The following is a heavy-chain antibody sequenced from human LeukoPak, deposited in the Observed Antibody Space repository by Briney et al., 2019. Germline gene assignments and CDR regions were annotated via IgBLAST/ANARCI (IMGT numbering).Heavy chain of an antibody. V-gene: IGHV1-69*06. CDR1: GGTFSTFG. D-gene: IGHD5-18*01. J-gene: IGHJ4*02. CDR2: IIPMSGTV. CDR3: ARETGYAYGRAPLDY. Sequence: SVEVSCKASGGTFSTFGISWVRQAPGQGLEWMGGIIPMSGTVNNAQKFQGRVTITADKSTGTAYMELSSLRSDDTAVYYCARETGYAYGRAPLDYWGQGTLVTVSS.